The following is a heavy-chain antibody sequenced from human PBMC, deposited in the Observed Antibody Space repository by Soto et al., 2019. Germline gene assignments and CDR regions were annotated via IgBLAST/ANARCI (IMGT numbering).Heavy chain of an antibody. V-gene: IGHV1-69*01. CDR1: GGTFSSYA. J-gene: IGHJ6*02. Sequence: QVQLVQSGAEVKKPGSSVTFSCTASGGTFSSYAISWVRQAPGQGLEWMGGIIPIFGTANYAQTCQGTVTITADESTSTAYMALSSLRSEDTAVYYCARDGKMGGDLWSGWDGWGQGNTVTVAS. CDR3: ARDGKMGGDLWSGWDG. D-gene: IGHD3-3*01. CDR2: IIPIFGTA.